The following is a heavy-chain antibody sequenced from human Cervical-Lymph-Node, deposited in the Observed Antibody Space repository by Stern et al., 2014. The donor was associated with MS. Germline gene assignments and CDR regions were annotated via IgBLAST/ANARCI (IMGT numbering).Heavy chain of an antibody. CDR2: ISAYNGKT. CDR3: ARERPIYGGNYYTRTFDY. CDR1: GYTLTSYG. D-gene: IGHD1-26*01. Sequence: VQLVESGAEVKKPGASVKVSCKASGYTLTSYGISWVRQSPGQGLEWMGWISAYNGKTNYAQKLQGRVTMTTDTSTSTAYMELRSLRSDDTAVYYCARERPIYGGNYYTRTFDYWGQGTLVTVS. J-gene: IGHJ4*02. V-gene: IGHV1-18*01.